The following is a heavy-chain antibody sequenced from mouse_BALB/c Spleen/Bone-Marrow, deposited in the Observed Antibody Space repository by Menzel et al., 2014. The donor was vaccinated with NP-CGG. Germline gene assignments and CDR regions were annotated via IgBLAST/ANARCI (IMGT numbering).Heavy chain of an antibody. J-gene: IGHJ4*01. Sequence: VQLQQSGAEQARPGASVKLSCKASGYTFTDYYVSWVKQRTGQGLEWIGEIYPGSGNTYYNEKFKGKATLTADRSSSTAYMQLSSLTSEDSAVYFCARAASLDYWGQGTSVTVSS. CDR3: ARAASLDY. CDR2: IYPGSGNT. CDR1: GYTFTDYY. V-gene: IGHV1-77*01.